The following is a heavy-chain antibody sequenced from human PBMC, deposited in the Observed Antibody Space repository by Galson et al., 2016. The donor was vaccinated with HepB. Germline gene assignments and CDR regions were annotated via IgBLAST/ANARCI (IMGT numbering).Heavy chain of an antibody. D-gene: IGHD3-3*01. CDR2: IYYTGSA. J-gene: IGHJ3*02. V-gene: IGHV4-4*02. Sequence: ETLSLTCTVSSGSISNSNWWNWIRQPPGKGLEWIGYIYYTGSANYNPSLKSRVSISVDTSKNQFSLKLNSVTAADTAVYYCARIPFYDFWSGPRTDAFDIWGQGTMVTVSS. CDR1: SGSISNSNW. CDR3: ARIPFYDFWSGPRTDAFDI.